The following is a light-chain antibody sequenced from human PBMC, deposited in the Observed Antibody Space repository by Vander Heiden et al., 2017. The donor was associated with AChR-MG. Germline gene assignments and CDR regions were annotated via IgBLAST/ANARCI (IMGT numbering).Light chain of an antibody. Sequence: QAVVTQSPSLTVSTGGTVTPPCCPSSDAVTSGHYPYGLQQKPGQAPRKLIYDASNKHSRTPALFSGSLLGGKAALTLSGAQPEDEADYYCVLSYGGPRVFGGGTKLTVL. CDR1: SDAVTSGHY. V-gene: IGLV7-46*01. CDR2: DAS. J-gene: IGLJ2*01. CDR3: VLSYGGPRV.